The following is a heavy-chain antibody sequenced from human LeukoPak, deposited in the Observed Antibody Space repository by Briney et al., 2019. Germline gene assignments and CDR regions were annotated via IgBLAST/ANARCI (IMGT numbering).Heavy chain of an antibody. D-gene: IGHD5-18*01. CDR2: IYPGDSDT. CDR3: ARHSPQGLWSVWPNYYYYMDV. V-gene: IGHV5-51*01. Sequence: GESLKISGKGSGYSFTSYWIGWVRQMPGKGLEWMGIIYPGDSDTRYSPSFQGQVTISADKSISTAYLQWSSLKASDTAMYCCARHSPQGLWSVWPNYYYYMDVWGKGTTVTVSS. CDR1: GYSFTSYW. J-gene: IGHJ6*03.